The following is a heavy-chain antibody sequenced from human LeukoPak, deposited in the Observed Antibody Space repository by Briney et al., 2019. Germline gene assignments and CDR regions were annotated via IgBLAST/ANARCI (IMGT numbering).Heavy chain of an antibody. CDR2: IYIGGST. Sequence: PGGSLRLSCAASGFTVSSNYMSWVRPAPGKGLEWVSVIYIGGSTYYADSVKGRFNISRDNSKNTLYLQMNSLRAEDTAVYYCARDRHGDYSPDYYYYGMDVWGKGTTVTVSS. D-gene: IGHD4-17*01. J-gene: IGHJ6*04. V-gene: IGHV3-53*01. CDR3: ARDRHGDYSPDYYYYGMDV. CDR1: GFTVSSNY.